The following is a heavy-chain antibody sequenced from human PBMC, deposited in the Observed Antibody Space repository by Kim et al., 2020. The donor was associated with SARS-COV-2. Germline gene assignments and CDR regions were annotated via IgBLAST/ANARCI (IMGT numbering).Heavy chain of an antibody. V-gene: IGHV3-23*01. J-gene: IGHJ5*02. D-gene: IGHD3-16*02. CDR3: AKDKSGTYPNWFDP. CDR2: IVDDGGST. Sequence: GGSLRLSCAASGFTFSNYAMTWVRQAPGKGLEWVAAIVDDGGSTFYADSVKGRFIISRDNSKSTLYLQMNRLRADDTAVYYCAKDKSGTYPNWFDPWGQGTLVSVSS. CDR1: GFTFSNYA.